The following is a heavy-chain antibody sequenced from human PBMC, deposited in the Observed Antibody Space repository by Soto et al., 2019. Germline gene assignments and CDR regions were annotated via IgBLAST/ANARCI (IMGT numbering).Heavy chain of an antibody. V-gene: IGHV1-3*01. Sequence: ASVKVSCKASGYTFTSYAIHWVRQAPGQRLEWMGWINAGNGNTKYSQKFQGRVTITRDTSASTAYMELSSLRSEDTAVYYCAREARAWRYCSGGSCYFDYWGQGTLVTVSS. CDR2: INAGNGNT. J-gene: IGHJ4*02. D-gene: IGHD2-15*01. CDR3: AREARAWRYCSGGSCYFDY. CDR1: GYTFTSYA.